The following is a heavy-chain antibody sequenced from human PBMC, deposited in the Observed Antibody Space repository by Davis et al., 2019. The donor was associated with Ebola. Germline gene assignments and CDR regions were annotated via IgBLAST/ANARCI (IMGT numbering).Heavy chain of an antibody. CDR2: IWYDGSNE. J-gene: IGHJ6*02. Sequence: GGSLRLSCAASGFTFSSYGMHWVRQAPGKGLEWVAVIWYDGSNEYYADSVKGRFTISRDNSKNTLYLQMNSLRAEDTAVYYCAKDYSDFLYYYGMYVWGQGTTVTVSS. V-gene: IGHV3-30*02. CDR3: AKDYSDFLYYYGMYV. D-gene: IGHD3-9*01. CDR1: GFTFSSYG.